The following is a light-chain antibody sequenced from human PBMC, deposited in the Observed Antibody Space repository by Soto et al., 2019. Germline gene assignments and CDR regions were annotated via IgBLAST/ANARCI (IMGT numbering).Light chain of an antibody. J-gene: IGKJ5*01. CDR2: DAS. CDR1: QSVRTS. CDR3: QQRNVWPPIT. Sequence: EVVLTQSPATLSLSPGERATLSCRASQSVRTSLAWYQHKPDQAPRLVIYDASLRANGVPARFGGSGSGTDFTLTINSLEPEDFAVYYCQQRNVWPPITFGQGTRLEIK. V-gene: IGKV3-11*01.